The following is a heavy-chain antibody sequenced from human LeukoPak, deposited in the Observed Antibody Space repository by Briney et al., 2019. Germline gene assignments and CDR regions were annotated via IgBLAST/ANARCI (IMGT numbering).Heavy chain of an antibody. CDR2: IKLDGSEK. CDR1: GFTFSNYW. Sequence: GGSLRLSCAASGFTFSNYWMTWLRQAPGEGLEWVASIKLDGSEKYYVDSVKGRFTISRDNTKNSLYLQTNSLRADDTALYYCARDHTDPGLLFDYWGEGTLVTVSS. CDR3: ARDHTDPGLLFDY. V-gene: IGHV3-7*01. J-gene: IGHJ4*02. D-gene: IGHD2-15*01.